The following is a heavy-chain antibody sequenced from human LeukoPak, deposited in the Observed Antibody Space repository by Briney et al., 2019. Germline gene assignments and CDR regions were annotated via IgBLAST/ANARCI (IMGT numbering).Heavy chain of an antibody. D-gene: IGHD3-10*01. J-gene: IGHJ6*02. CDR3: ARGYYGSGTYRAMDV. Sequence: PGGSLRLSCAASGLAFSSYAMNWVRQAPGKGLEWVSYISSSGDTIYYADSVKGRFTISRDNAKNSLYLQMSSLGAEDTAVYYCARGYYGSGTYRAMDVWGQGTTVTVSS. CDR2: ISSSGDTI. V-gene: IGHV3-48*01. CDR1: GLAFSSYA.